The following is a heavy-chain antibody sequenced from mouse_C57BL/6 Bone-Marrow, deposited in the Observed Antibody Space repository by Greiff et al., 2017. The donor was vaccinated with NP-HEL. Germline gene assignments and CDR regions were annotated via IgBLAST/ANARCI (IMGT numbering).Heavy chain of an antibody. CDR1: GYSFTGYF. Sequence: EVKLMESGPELVKPGDSVKISCKASGYSFTGYFMNWVMQSHGKSLEWIGRINPYNGDTFYNQKFKGKATLTVDKSSSTAHMELRSLTSEDSAVYYCARKGGSSYDYWGQGTTLTVSS. D-gene: IGHD1-1*01. CDR2: INPYNGDT. J-gene: IGHJ2*01. V-gene: IGHV1-20*01. CDR3: ARKGGSSYDY.